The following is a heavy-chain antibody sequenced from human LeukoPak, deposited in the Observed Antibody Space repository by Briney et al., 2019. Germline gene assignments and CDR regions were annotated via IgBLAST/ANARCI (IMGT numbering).Heavy chain of an antibody. CDR2: INPNSGDT. V-gene: IGHV1-2*02. Sequence: ASVKVSCKTSGYTFTHYYLHWVRQAPGQGLEWMGWINPNSGDTNYAQQFQGRVTMTRDTSFTTVYMEVSRLTSDDTAVYYCARVDYALDYWGQGTLVTVSS. D-gene: IGHD4-17*01. CDR3: ARVDYALDY. CDR1: GYTFTHYY. J-gene: IGHJ4*02.